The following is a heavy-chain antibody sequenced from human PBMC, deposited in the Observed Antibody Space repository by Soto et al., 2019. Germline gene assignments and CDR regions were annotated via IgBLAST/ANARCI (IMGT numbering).Heavy chain of an antibody. Sequence: QVQLVQSGAEVKKPGASVKVSCKASGYTFTNYYIHWVRQAPGQGLEWMGIIDPSGGSPTNAQKFQGRVSMTRDTSASTVYMQLSSLRSDDTAVYFCTRDTPGARWYFDYWGQGTPVTVSS. V-gene: IGHV1-46*03. CDR1: GYTFTNYY. CDR2: IDPSGGSP. D-gene: IGHD6-13*01. J-gene: IGHJ4*02. CDR3: TRDTPGARWYFDY.